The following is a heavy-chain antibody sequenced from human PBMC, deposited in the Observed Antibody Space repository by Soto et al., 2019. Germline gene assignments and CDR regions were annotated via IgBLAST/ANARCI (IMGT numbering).Heavy chain of an antibody. CDR2: INHSGST. D-gene: IGHD2-15*01. CDR3: AAVVAAIGWFDP. J-gene: IGHJ5*02. V-gene: IGHV4-34*01. Sequence: SETLSLTCAVYGGSFSGYYWSWIRQPPGKGLEWIGEINHSGSTNYKSSLKSRVTISVDTSKNQFSLKLSSVTAADTAVYYCAAVVAAIGWFDPWGQGTLVTVPQ. CDR1: GGSFSGYY.